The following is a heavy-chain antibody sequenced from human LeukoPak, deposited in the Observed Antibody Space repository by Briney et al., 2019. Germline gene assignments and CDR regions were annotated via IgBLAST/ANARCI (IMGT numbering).Heavy chain of an antibody. CDR3: AKDGDDYYGSGSYYPHFIDY. Sequence: GGSLRPSCAASGFTFNTYTMNWVRQAPGKGLEWVSYISGSSGIIDYADSVRGRFTISRDNAKNSLYLQMNSLRAEDTAVYYCAKDGDDYYGSGSYYPHFIDYWGQGTLVTVSS. J-gene: IGHJ4*02. V-gene: IGHV3-48*01. D-gene: IGHD3-10*01. CDR1: GFTFNTYT. CDR2: ISGSSGII.